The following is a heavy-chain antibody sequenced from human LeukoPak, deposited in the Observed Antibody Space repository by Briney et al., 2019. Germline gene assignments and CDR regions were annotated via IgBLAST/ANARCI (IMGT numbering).Heavy chain of an antibody. Sequence: GGSLRLSCAASGFTFSSYGMHWVRQAPGKGLEWVAVISFDGNTKYYADSVKGRFTISRDNSENTLYLQMNSLRAEDTAVYYCAKEMSSSNIDHCGQGTLVTVSS. CDR2: ISFDGNTK. D-gene: IGHD2-2*01. J-gene: IGHJ4*02. CDR1: GFTFSSYG. V-gene: IGHV3-30*18. CDR3: AKEMSSSNIDH.